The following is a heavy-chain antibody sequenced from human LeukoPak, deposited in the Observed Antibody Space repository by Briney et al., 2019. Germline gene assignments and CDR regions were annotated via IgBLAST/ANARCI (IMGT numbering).Heavy chain of an antibody. V-gene: IGHV3-21*01. D-gene: IGHD6-13*01. CDR1: GFTFSSYS. CDR2: ISSSSGYI. J-gene: IGHJ5*02. CDR3: ARRPIAAAGNWFDP. Sequence: GGSLRLSCAASGFTFSSYSMNWVRQAPGKGLEWVSSISSSSGYIYYADSVKGRFTISRDNAKNSLYLQMNSLRAEDTAVYYCARRPIAAAGNWFDPWGQGTLVTVSS.